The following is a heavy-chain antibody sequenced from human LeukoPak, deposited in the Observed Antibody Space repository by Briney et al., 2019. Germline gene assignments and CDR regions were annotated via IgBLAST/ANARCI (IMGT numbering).Heavy chain of an antibody. V-gene: IGHV3-15*01. J-gene: IGHJ1*01. CDR3: TTGGGVYDYVSLH. Sequence: GGSLRLSCTASGFTFGDYAMSWFRQAPGNGLEWVGRIKSKSDGGTTDYAAPVKGKFTISRDDSKNTLYLQMNSLKSEDTAVYYCTTGGGVYDYVSLHWGQGTLVTVSS. CDR2: IKSKSDGGTT. CDR1: GFTFGDYA. D-gene: IGHD3-16*01.